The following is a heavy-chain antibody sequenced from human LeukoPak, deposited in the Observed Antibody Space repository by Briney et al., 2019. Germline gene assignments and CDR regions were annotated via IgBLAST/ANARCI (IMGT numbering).Heavy chain of an antibody. D-gene: IGHD3-10*01. CDR3: ARRGGSGSYYNWFDP. CDR2: IYPGDSDT. V-gene: IGHV5-51*01. J-gene: IGHJ5*02. Sequence: GESLQISCKGSGYSFTSYWIGWVRQLPGKGLEWMGIIYPGDSDTRYSPSFQGQVTISADKSISTAYLQRSSLKASDTAMYYCARRGGSGSYYNWFDPWGQGTLVTVSS. CDR1: GYSFTSYW.